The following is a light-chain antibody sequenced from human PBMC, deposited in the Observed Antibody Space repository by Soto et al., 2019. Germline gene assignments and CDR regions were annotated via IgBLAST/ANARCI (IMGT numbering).Light chain of an antibody. J-gene: IGLJ1*01. CDR2: GGS. CDR1: SSDVGSYNL. CDR3: CSYAGSSTYV. V-gene: IGLV2-23*01. Sequence: QSVLTQPASVSGSPGQSITISCTGTSSDVGSYNLVSWYQQHPGKAPKLMIYGGSKRPSGVSNRFSGCKSGNTASLTTSGLQAEDEADYYCCSYAGSSTYVFGTGTKVTVL.